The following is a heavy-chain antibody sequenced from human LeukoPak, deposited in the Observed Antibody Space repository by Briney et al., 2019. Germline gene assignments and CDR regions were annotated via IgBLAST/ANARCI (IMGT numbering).Heavy chain of an antibody. D-gene: IGHD1-26*01. Sequence: GGSLRLSCAASGFTVSSNYMSWVRQAPGKGLEWVSTLSGSGGSTYFGDSVKGRFTISRDNSKNRLYLKMNSLRAEDTGVYYCAKAGSIRFDYWGQGTLVTVSS. CDR3: AKAGSIRFDY. V-gene: IGHV3-23*01. J-gene: IGHJ4*02. CDR2: LSGSGGST. CDR1: GFTVSSNY.